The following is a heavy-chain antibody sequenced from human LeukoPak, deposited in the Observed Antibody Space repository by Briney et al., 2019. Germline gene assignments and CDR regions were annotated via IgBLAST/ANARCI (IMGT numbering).Heavy chain of an antibody. CDR2: IKEDGSKD. J-gene: IGHJ5*01. Sequence: PGGSLRLSCAASGFSFSTYWMSWVRQTPGKGLEWVANIKEDGSKDYYVDSVKGRFTISRDNAKNSLYLQMSSLRVEDSAVYYCARDAGGYDSWGQGTLVTVSS. CDR1: GFSFSTYW. CDR3: ARDAGGYDS. V-gene: IGHV3-7*01. D-gene: IGHD5-12*01.